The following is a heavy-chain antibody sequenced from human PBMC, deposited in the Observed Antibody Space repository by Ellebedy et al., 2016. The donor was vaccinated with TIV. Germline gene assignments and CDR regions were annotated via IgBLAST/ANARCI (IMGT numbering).Heavy chain of an antibody. V-gene: IGHV3-23*01. CDR3: AKGLVYYYYGMDV. CDR2: ISGSGGST. D-gene: IGHD2-8*01. CDR1: GFTFSSYA. Sequence: GESLKISCAASGFTFSSYAMSWVRQAPGKGLEWVSAISGSGGSTYYADSVKGRFTISRDNSKNTLYLQMNSLRAEDTAVYYCAKGLVYYYYGMDVWGQGTTVTVSS. J-gene: IGHJ6*02.